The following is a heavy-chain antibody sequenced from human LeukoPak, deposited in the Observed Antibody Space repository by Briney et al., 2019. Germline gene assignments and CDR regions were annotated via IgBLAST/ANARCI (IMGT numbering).Heavy chain of an antibody. J-gene: IGHJ1*01. D-gene: IGHD3-3*01. V-gene: IGHV3-23*01. CDR1: GFTFSSYA. CDR3: AKRGLYDFWSGYLFQH. CDR2: ISGSGGST. Sequence: GGSLRLSCAASGFTFSSYAMSWVRQAPGKGLEWVSAISGSGGSTYYADSVKGRFTISRDNSKNTLYLQMNSLRAEDTAVYYCAKRGLYDFWSGYLFQHWGQGTLVTVSS.